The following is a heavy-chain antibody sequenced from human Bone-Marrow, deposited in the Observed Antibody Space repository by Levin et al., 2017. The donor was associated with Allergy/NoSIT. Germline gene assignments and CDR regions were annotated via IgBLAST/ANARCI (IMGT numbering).Heavy chain of an antibody. V-gene: IGHV4-34*01. CDR1: GGSFSGYY. CDR2: INHSGST. J-gene: IGHJ4*02. D-gene: IGHD6-19*01. CDR3: ARDIRRQWLTTYYFDY. Sequence: ESLKISCAVYGGSFSGYYWSWIRQPPGKGLEWIGEINHSGSTNYNPSLKSRVTISVDTSKNQFSLKLSSVTAADTAVYYCARDIRRQWLTTYYFDYWGQGTLVTVSS.